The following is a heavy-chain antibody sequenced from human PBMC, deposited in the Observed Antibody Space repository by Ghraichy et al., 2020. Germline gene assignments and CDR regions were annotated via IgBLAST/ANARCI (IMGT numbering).Heavy chain of an antibody. CDR2: TYYRSKWYN. CDR1: GDSVSSNSAA. D-gene: IGHD6-13*01. CDR3: AREVWRASSLYYGVDV. J-gene: IGHJ6*02. V-gene: IGHV6-1*01. Sequence: SQTLSLTCAISGDSVSSNSAAWNWIRQSPSRGLEWLGRTYYRSKWYNDYAVSVRGRITVNPDTSKNQFSLQMNSVTPEDTAVYYCAREVWRASSLYYGVDVWGQGTTVTVSS.